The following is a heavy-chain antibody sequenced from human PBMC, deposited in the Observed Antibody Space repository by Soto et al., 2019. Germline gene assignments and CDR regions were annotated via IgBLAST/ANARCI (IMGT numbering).Heavy chain of an antibody. CDR2: LNIAGTI. J-gene: IGHJ2*01. Sequence: SLTCSVSCASISIFNWNWVRQPAGKGPEWVGRLNIAGTINYNPSLKRRITMSMDTSKNQISLHLRSVTAADTAIYYCARDRGEYTSSWFWYFSHWGHGTLVTVSS. V-gene: IGHV4-4*07. D-gene: IGHD6-13*01. CDR3: ARDRGEYTSSWFWYFSH. CDR1: CASISIFN.